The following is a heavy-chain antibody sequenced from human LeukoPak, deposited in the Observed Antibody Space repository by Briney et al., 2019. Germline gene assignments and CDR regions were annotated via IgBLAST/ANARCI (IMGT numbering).Heavy chain of an antibody. D-gene: IGHD6-25*01. Sequence: TGGSLGLSCVASGFSFNNYRMTWVRQAPGKGLEWVANIKQDGSEKQYVDSVKGRFAISRDNAKKSLYLQINTLRAEDTAVYYCVRGPHIAATSYWGQGTLVTVSS. CDR3: VRGPHIAATSY. J-gene: IGHJ4*02. V-gene: IGHV3-7*03. CDR2: IKQDGSEK. CDR1: GFSFNNYR.